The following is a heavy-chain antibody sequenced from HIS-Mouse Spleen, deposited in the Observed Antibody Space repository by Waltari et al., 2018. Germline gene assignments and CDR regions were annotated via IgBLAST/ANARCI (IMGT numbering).Heavy chain of an antibody. V-gene: IGHV1-2*02. CDR3: ARDSSTQLGGYAFDI. CDR2: INPDSGGT. Sequence: QVQLVQSGAEVKKPGASVKVSCKASGYTFTGYYMHWVRQAPGQGLEWMGGINPDSGGTNYAQKVQGRVTMTRDTSISTAYMELSRLRSDDTAVYYCARDSSTQLGGYAFDIWGQGTMVTVSS. CDR1: GYTFTGYY. D-gene: IGHD3-10*01. J-gene: IGHJ3*02.